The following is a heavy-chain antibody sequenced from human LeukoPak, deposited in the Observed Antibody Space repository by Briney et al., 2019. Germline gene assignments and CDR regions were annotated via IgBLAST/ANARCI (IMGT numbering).Heavy chain of an antibody. CDR3: ARQLPAVLYYYDSSGYYEY. CDR2: IYYSGST. V-gene: IGHV4-39*01. D-gene: IGHD3-22*01. J-gene: IGHJ4*02. Sequence: KPSETLSLTCTVSGGSISSSSYYWGWIRQPPGKGLEWIGSIYYSGSTYYNPSLKSRVTISVDTSKNQFSLKLSSVTAADTAVYYCARQLPAVLYYYDSSGYYEYWGQGTLVTVSS. CDR1: GGSISSSSYY.